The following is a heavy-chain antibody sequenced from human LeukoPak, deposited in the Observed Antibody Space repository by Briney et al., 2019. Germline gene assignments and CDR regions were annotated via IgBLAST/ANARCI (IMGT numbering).Heavy chain of an antibody. V-gene: IGHV3-23*01. CDR3: AKDQVTYYEPLYYFDY. CDR2: ISGSGGIT. D-gene: IGHD3-22*01. Sequence: GGSLRLSCTASGFTFTSYAMSWVRQAPGKGLEWVSAISGSGGITYYADSVKGRFTISRDNSKNKLYLQMNSLRAEDTAIYYCAKDQVTYYEPLYYFDYWGQGTLVTVSS. J-gene: IGHJ4*02. CDR1: GFTFTSYA.